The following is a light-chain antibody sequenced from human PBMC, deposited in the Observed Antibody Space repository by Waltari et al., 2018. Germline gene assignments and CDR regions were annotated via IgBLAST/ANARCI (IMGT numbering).Light chain of an antibody. V-gene: IGLV3-25*03. CDR2: KDT. J-gene: IGLJ3*02. Sequence: SSELTQPPSVSVSPGQTATITCSGGALAEQYVYWYQQRPGQAPVLVIKKDTERPPGIPERFSGSNSGTTATLTISGVQAEDGADYYCQSADVSNTYPWGFGGGTRLTVL. CDR1: ALAEQY. CDR3: QSADVSNTYPWG.